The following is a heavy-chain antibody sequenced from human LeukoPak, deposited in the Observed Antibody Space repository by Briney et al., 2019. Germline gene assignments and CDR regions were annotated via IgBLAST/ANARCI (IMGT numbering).Heavy chain of an antibody. V-gene: IGHV1-8*02. CDR2: MNPNSGNT. CDR1: GYTFIGYY. J-gene: IGHJ4*02. Sequence: ASVKVSCKASGYTFIGYYMHWVRQAPGQGLEWMGWMNPNSGNTGYAQKFQGRVTMTRNTSISTAYMELSSLRSEDTAVYYCARDGGALGGDYWGQGTLVTVSS. CDR3: ARDGGALGGDY. D-gene: IGHD3-16*01.